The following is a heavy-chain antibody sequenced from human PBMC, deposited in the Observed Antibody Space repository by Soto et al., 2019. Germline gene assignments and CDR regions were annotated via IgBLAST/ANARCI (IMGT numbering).Heavy chain of an antibody. Sequence: ASVKVSCKSSGYTFTGYDIHWVRQAPGQGLEWMGWINPNSGGTNYAQKFQGWVTMTRDTSISTAYMELSRLRSDDTAVYYCARDLSYYDSSGYYYYYYGMDVWGQGTTVTVSS. V-gene: IGHV1-2*04. CDR2: INPNSGGT. J-gene: IGHJ6*02. D-gene: IGHD3-22*01. CDR3: ARDLSYYDSSGYYYYYYGMDV. CDR1: GYTFTGYD.